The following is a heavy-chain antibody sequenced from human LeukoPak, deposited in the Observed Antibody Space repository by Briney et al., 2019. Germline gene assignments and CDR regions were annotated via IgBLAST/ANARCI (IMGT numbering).Heavy chain of an antibody. CDR1: GYSISSSYY. J-gene: IGHJ4*02. CDR3: ARDRLTYYDRSGLDC. CDR2: IYHSGST. D-gene: IGHD3-22*01. Sequence: SETLSLTCAVSGYSISSSYYWGWIRQPPGKGLEWIGSIYHSGSTYYNPSLKSRVTISVDTSKNQFSLKLSSVTAADTAFYYCARDRLTYYDRSGLDCWGQGTLVTVSS. V-gene: IGHV4-38-2*02.